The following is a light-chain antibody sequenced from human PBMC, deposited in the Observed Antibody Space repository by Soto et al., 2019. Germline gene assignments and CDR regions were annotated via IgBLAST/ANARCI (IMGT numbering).Light chain of an antibody. CDR3: NSYSSSSTLV. J-gene: IGLJ2*01. Sequence: SALTKPASVSGSPGQSITISCTGTSSDVGGYDYVSWYQQHPGKAPKLMIYDVSIRPSGVSNRFSGSKSGNTASLTISGLQAEDEADYYCNSYSSSSTLVFGGGTKLTVL. V-gene: IGLV2-14*01. CDR2: DVS. CDR1: SSDVGGYDY.